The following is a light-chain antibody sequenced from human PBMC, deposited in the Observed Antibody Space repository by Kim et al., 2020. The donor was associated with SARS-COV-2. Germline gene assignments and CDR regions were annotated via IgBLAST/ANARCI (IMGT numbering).Light chain of an antibody. Sequence: VALGQTVSITCQGASLRSYYPTWYQQKPGQAPILVIYGKNNRPSGIPDRFSGSSSGNTASLTITGTQAGDEADYYCNSRDSNDNVVFGGGTKLTV. V-gene: IGLV3-19*01. CDR2: GKN. CDR1: SLRSYY. CDR3: NSRDSNDNVV. J-gene: IGLJ2*01.